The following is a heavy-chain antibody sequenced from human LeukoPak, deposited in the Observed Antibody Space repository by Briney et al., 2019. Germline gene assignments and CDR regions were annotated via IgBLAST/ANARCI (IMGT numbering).Heavy chain of an antibody. D-gene: IGHD6-25*01. CDR1: GGSVSSTNW. J-gene: IGHJ4*02. CDR3: AREGGFYRPLEY. CDR2: VHLDGRT. V-gene: IGHV4-4*02. Sequence: PSETLSLTCGVSGGSVSSTNWWTWIRQPPGKGLEWIGEVHLDGRTNFNPSLKSRLTMSVDLSENHVSLKLTSVTAADTAVYYCAREGGFYRPLEYSGQGTLVTVSS.